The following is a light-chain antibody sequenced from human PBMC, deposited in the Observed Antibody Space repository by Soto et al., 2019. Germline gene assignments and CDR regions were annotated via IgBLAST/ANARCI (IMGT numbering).Light chain of an antibody. J-gene: IGLJ2*01. CDR3: SSYAGSNNLV. Sequence: QSALTQPPSASGSPGQSVTISCTGTSSDVGAYNYVSWYQQHPGNAPKLLIYEVSKRPSGVPDRFSGSKSGNTASLTVSGLQAEDEADYYCSSYAGSNNLVFGGGNKLTVL. V-gene: IGLV2-8*01. CDR2: EVS. CDR1: SSDVGAYNY.